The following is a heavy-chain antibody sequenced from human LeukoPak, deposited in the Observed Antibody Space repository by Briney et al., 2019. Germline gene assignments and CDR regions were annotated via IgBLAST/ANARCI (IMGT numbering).Heavy chain of an antibody. Sequence: GGSLRLSCAASGFTFSSYSMNWVRQAPGKGLEWVSCISSSSSYIYYADSVKGRFTISRDNAKNSLYLQMNSLRAEDTAVYYYARDPFSGGFGDYYYYYMDVWGKGTAVTVSS. J-gene: IGHJ6*03. CDR1: GFTFSSYS. V-gene: IGHV3-21*01. CDR2: ISSSSSYI. CDR3: ARDPFSGGFGDYYYYYMDV. D-gene: IGHD3-10*01.